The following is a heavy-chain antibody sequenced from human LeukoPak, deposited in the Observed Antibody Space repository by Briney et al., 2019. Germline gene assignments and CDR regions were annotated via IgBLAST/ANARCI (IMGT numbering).Heavy chain of an antibody. CDR1: GGSISSSSYY. Sequence: PSETLSLTCTVSGGSISSSSYYWGWIRQPPGKGLEWIGYIYYSGSTNYNPSLKSRVTISVDTSKNQFSLKLSSVTAADTAVYYCARVNGSLYSSGYYFDAFDIWGQGTMVTVSS. D-gene: IGHD3-22*01. J-gene: IGHJ3*02. CDR2: IYYSGST. V-gene: IGHV4-61*05. CDR3: ARVNGSLYSSGYYFDAFDI.